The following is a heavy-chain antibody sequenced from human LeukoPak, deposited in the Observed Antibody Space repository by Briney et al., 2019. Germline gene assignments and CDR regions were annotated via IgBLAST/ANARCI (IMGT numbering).Heavy chain of an antibody. V-gene: IGHV3-7*01. Sequence: GGSLRLSCAASGFTFSSYAMHWVRQAPGKGLEWVANIKQDGSEKYYVDSVKGRFTISRDDAKNSLYLQMNSLRAEDTAVYYCARVFEGFDYWGQGTLVTVSS. CDR2: IKQDGSEK. CDR3: ARVFEGFDY. J-gene: IGHJ4*02. D-gene: IGHD3-9*01. CDR1: GFTFSSYA.